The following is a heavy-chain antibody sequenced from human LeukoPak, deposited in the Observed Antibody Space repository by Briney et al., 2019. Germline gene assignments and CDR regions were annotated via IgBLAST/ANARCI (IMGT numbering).Heavy chain of an antibody. D-gene: IGHD4-17*01. CDR2: VSRGGDST. J-gene: IGHJ4*02. CDR1: GFTFSTYA. V-gene: IGHV3-23*01. CDR3: AKDLFGDYGGLDY. Sequence: GGSLRLSCAASGFTFSTYAMNWVRQAPGKGLEWVSTVSRGGDSTDYADSVKGRFTISRDNSKNTVYLQMNSLRAEDTAVYYCAKDLFGDYGGLDYWGQGTLVTVSS.